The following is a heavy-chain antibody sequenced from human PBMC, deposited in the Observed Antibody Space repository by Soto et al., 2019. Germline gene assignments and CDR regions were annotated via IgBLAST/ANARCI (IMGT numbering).Heavy chain of an antibody. V-gene: IGHV1-46*01. CDR3: ARDLTSGDY. J-gene: IGHJ4*02. D-gene: IGHD7-27*01. Sequence: QVQLVQSGAEVKNPGASVKLSCKASGYIFTNYYIHWVRQAPGQGLEWMAIINPNRGSTNYAQEFQGRVTLARDTFTNTVYMELSSLRSEDTAIYYCARDLTSGDYWGQGTLVTVSS. CDR1: GYIFTNYY. CDR2: INPNRGST.